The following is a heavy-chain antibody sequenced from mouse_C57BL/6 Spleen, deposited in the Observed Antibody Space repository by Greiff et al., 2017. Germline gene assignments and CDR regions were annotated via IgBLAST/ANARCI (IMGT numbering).Heavy chain of an antibody. CDR3: TRMAPAWFAY. V-gene: IGHV1-15*01. CDR1: GYTFTDYE. CDR2: LDPETGGT. Sequence: QVQLQQSGAELVRPGASVTLSCKASGYTFTDYEMHWVKQTPVHGLEWIGALDPETGGTAYNQKFKGKAILTADKSSSTAYMELRSLTSEDSAVYYCTRMAPAWFAYWGQGTLVTVSA. J-gene: IGHJ3*01.